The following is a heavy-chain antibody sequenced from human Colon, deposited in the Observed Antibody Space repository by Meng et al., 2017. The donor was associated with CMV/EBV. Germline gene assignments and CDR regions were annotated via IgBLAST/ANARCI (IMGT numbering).Heavy chain of an antibody. CDR1: VGSVNGGSNY. J-gene: IGHJ5*02. CDR3: ARGGKIISSSDNDKWFDA. V-gene: IGHV4-61*01. Sequence: SETLSLTCTISVGSVNGGSNYWSWIRRPPGKGLEWIWYISYSGSTHYNPSLKSRVTMSVDLSKKQISLKVSSVTAADTAVYYCARGGKIISSSDNDKWFDAWGQGTLVTVSS. D-gene: IGHD3-16*01. CDR2: ISYSGST.